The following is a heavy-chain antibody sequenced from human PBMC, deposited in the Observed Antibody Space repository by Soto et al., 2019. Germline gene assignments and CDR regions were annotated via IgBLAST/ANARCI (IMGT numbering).Heavy chain of an antibody. J-gene: IGHJ4*02. CDR3: ARDPRLNWNYGYFDY. D-gene: IGHD1-7*01. Sequence: QVQLVESGGGVVQPGRSLRLSCAASGFTFSSYGMHWVRQAPGKGLEWVAVIWYDGSNKYYADSVKGRFTISRDNSKNTLYLQMNSLRAEDTAVYYCARDPRLNWNYGYFDYWGQGTLVTVSS. CDR2: IWYDGSNK. V-gene: IGHV3-33*01. CDR1: GFTFSSYG.